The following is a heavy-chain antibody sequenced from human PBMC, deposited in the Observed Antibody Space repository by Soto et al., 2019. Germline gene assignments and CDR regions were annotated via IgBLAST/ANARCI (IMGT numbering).Heavy chain of an antibody. V-gene: IGHV3-33*01. D-gene: IGHD5-12*01. CDR2: IWYDGSNK. CDR3: ARDPAEMATIGIGDY. Sequence: GGSLRLSCAASGFTFSSYGMHWVRQAPGKGLEWVAVIWYDGSNKYYADSVKGRFTISRDNSKNTLYLQMNSLRAEDTAVYYCARDPAEMATIGIGDYWGQGTLVTVSS. CDR1: GFTFSSYG. J-gene: IGHJ4*02.